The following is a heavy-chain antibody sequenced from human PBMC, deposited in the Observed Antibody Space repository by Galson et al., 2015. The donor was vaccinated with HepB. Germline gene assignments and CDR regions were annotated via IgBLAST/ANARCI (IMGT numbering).Heavy chain of an antibody. CDR3: ASSRGVYDAFDI. CDR2: INPSGGST. J-gene: IGHJ3*02. V-gene: IGHV1-46*01. D-gene: IGHD3-10*01. CDR1: GYTFTSDY. Sequence: SVKVSCKASGYTFTSDYMHRVRQAPGQGLEWMGIINPSGGSTSYAQKFQGRVTMTRDTSTSTVYMELSRLRSEDTAVYYCASSRGVYDAFDIWGQGTMVTVSS.